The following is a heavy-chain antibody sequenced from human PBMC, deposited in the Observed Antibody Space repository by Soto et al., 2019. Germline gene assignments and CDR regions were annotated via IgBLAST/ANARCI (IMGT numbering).Heavy chain of an antibody. V-gene: IGHV4-39*01. J-gene: IGHJ4*02. D-gene: IGHD2-21*01. Sequence: QLQLQESGPGLVKPSETLSLTCTVSGGSISSSSHYWGWIRQPPGKGLEWIGSISKSETTYYNPSIKRRVTISVNTFKNPFTLRLRSGTAADTAVYYCAIHVVVVIANLYYFDLWGQGTRVTVSS. CDR3: AIHVVVVIANLYYFDL. CDR2: ISKSETT. CDR1: GGSISSSSHY.